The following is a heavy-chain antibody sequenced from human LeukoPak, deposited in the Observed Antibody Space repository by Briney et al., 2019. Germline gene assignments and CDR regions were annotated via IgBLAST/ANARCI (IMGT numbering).Heavy chain of an antibody. D-gene: IGHD3-10*01. J-gene: IGHJ4*02. CDR3: ARRGVVIRVILVGFHKEAYYFDS. CDR2: ISGSGGST. Sequence: PGRSLRLSCAVSGFTLSNYGMSWVRQAPGKGLEWVAGISGSGGSTNYADSVKGRFTISRDNLKNTLYLQMNSLRAEDTAVYFCARRGVVIRVILVGFHKEAYYFDSWGQGALVTVSS. V-gene: IGHV3-23*01. CDR1: GFTLSNYG.